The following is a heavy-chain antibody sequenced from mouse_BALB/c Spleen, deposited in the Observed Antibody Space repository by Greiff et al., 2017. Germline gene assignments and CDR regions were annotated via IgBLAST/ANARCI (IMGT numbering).Heavy chain of an antibody. CDR2: ISYSGST. Sequence: EVKLVESGPGLVKPSQSLSLTCTVTGYSITSDYAWNWIRQFPGNKLEWMGYISYSGSTSYNPSLKSRISITRDTSKNQFFLQLNSVTTEDTATYYCARGDSLFAYWGQGTLVTVSA. CDR1: GYSITSDYA. J-gene: IGHJ3*01. V-gene: IGHV3-2*02. CDR3: ARGDSLFAY.